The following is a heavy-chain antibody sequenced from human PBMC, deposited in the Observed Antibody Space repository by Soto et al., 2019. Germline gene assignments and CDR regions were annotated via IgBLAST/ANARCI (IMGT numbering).Heavy chain of an antibody. D-gene: IGHD3-9*01. CDR1: GFTFSNYA. V-gene: IGHV3-23*01. CDR3: TKGSHYDILTAYHAFDF. Sequence: HPGGSLRLSCAASGFTFSNYALNWVRHAPGKGLEWVSGIIGVVGGTHYTDSVKGRFTISRDNSKNTVFLQMNSLRAEDTAVYFCTKGSHYDILTAYHAFDFWGPGTLVTVSS. CDR2: IIGVVGGT. J-gene: IGHJ4*02.